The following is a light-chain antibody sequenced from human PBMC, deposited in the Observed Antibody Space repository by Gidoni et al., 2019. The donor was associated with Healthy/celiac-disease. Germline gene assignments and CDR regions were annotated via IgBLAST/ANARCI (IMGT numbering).Light chain of an antibody. V-gene: IGKV1-39*01. J-gene: IGKJ3*01. CDR1: QSISSY. CDR3: QQSYSTIFT. Sequence: DIHMTQSPSSLSASVGDIVTITCRASQSISSYLNWYQQKPGKAPKILIYAASRLQSGVPSRFSGSGSGTDFTLTISSLQPEDFATYYCQQSYSTIFTFGPGTKVDIK. CDR2: AAS.